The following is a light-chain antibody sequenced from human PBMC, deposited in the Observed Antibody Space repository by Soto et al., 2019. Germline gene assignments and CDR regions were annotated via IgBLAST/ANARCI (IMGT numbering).Light chain of an antibody. J-gene: IGKJ3*01. Sequence: EIVLTQSPGTLSLSPGERATLSCRASQSVSSRYLGWYQQKSGQTPRLLIYDASNRATGIPARFSGSGSGTDFTLTSSSLEPEDFAVYYCQHRSNWLGTFGPGTKVDIK. CDR1: QSVSSRY. CDR3: QHRSNWLGT. CDR2: DAS. V-gene: IGKV3D-20*02.